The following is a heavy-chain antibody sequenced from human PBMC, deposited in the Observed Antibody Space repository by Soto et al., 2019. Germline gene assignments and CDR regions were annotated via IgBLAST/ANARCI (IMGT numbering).Heavy chain of an antibody. D-gene: IGHD3-3*01. V-gene: IGHV4-4*02. J-gene: IGHJ5*02. CDR3: ATNIPSYYDFWSGYYTGPWFDP. CDR2: IYHSGST. CDR1: GGSISSSNW. Sequence: SETLSLTCAVSGGSISSSNWWSWVRQPPGKGLEWSGEIYHSGSTNYNPSLKSRVTISVDKSKNQFSLKLSSVTAADTAVYSCATNIPSYYDFWSGYYTGPWFDPWGQGTLVTVSS.